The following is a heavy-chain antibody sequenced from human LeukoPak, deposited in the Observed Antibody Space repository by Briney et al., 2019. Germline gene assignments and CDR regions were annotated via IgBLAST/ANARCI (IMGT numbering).Heavy chain of an antibody. V-gene: IGHV3-48*04. CDR2: ISSSGSTI. CDR3: ARVVGGRQWLALDY. D-gene: IGHD6-19*01. CDR1: GFTFDDYG. Sequence: PGGSLRLSCAASGFTFDDYGMSWVRQAPGKGLEWVSYISSSGSTIYYADSVKGRFTISRDNAKNSLYLQMNSLRAEDTAVYYCARVVGGRQWLALDYWGQGTLVTVSS. J-gene: IGHJ4*02.